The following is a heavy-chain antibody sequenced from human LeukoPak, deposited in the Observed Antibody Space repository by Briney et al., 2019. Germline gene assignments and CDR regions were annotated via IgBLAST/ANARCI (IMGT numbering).Heavy chain of an antibody. CDR3: ARVRGVGATRKNDAFDI. V-gene: IGHV1-2*02. CDR1: GYTFTGYY. J-gene: IGHJ3*02. D-gene: IGHD1-26*01. Sequence: ASVKVSCKASGYTFTGYYMHWVRQAPGQGLEWMGWINPNSGGTNYAQKFQGRVTMTRDTSISTAYMELSRLRSDDTAVYYCARVRGVGATRKNDAFDIWGQGTMVTVSS. CDR2: INPNSGGT.